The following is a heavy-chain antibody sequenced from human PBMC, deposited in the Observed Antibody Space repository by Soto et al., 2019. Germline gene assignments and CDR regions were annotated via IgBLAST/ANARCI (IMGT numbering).Heavy chain of an antibody. Sequence: GASVKVSCKASGGTFSSYAISWVRQAPGQGLEWMGGIIPIFGTANYAQKFQGRVTITADESTSTAYMELSSLGSEDTAVYYCASAAPLTGSYPTHYGMDVWGQGTTVTVSS. D-gene: IGHD3-9*01. CDR1: GGTFSSYA. CDR3: ASAAPLTGSYPTHYGMDV. J-gene: IGHJ6*02. V-gene: IGHV1-69*13. CDR2: IIPIFGTA.